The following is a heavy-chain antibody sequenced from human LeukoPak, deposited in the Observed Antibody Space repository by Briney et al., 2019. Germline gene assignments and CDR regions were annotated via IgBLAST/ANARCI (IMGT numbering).Heavy chain of an antibody. Sequence: GGSLRLSCAASGFTFDDYAMHWVRQAPGKGLEWVSGISWNSGSIGYADSVRGRFTISRDNAKNSLYLQMNSLRAEDMALYYCAKASSAGYYDILTGYYRSYYFDYWGQGTLVTVSS. CDR1: GFTFDDYA. J-gene: IGHJ4*02. CDR3: AKASSAGYYDILTGYYRSYYFDY. CDR2: ISWNSGSI. V-gene: IGHV3-9*03. D-gene: IGHD3-9*01.